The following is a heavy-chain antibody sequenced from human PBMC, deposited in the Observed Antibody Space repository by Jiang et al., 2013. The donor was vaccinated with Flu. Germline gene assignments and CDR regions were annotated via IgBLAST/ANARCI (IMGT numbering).Heavy chain of an antibody. J-gene: IGHJ3*02. CDR1: YW. V-gene: IGHV5-51*01. D-gene: IGHD5-24*01. CDR3: ARNPTRDDAFDI. Sequence: YWIGWVRQMPGKGLEWMGIIYPGDSDTRYSPSFQGQVTISADKSISTAYLQWSSLKASDTAMYYCARNPTRDDAFDIWGQGTMVTVSS. CDR2: IYPGDSDT.